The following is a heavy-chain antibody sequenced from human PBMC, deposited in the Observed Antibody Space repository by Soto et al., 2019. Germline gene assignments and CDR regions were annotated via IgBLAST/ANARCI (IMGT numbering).Heavy chain of an antibody. CDR2: IYYSGST. D-gene: IGHD3-22*01. V-gene: IGHV4-31*03. CDR3: ARVSAGYYDSSGHLHPGGPNFDY. CDR1: GGSISSGGYY. J-gene: IGHJ4*02. Sequence: SETLSLTCTVSGGSISSGGYYWSWIRQHPGKGLEWIGYIYYSGSTYYNPSLKSRVTISVDTSKNQFSLKLSSVTAADTAVYYCARVSAGYYDSSGHLHPGGPNFDYWGQGTLVTVSS.